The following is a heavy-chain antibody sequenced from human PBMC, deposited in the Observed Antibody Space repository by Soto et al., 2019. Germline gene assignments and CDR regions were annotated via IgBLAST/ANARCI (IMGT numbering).Heavy chain of an antibody. J-gene: IGHJ4*02. CDR2: INPNSGGT. Sequence: QVQLVQSGAEVKKPGASVKVSCTASGYTFTGYYMHWVRQAPGQGLEWMGWINPNSGGTNYAQKFQGRVTMTRDTSIGTAYMELSRLRSDHTAVYYCARDLQTYYYDSSESNYWGEGTLVTVSS. CDR1: GYTFTGYY. V-gene: IGHV1-2*02. D-gene: IGHD3-22*01. CDR3: ARDLQTYYYDSSESNY.